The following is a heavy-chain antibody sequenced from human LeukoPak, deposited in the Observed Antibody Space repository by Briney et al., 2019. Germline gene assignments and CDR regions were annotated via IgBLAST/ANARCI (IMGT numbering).Heavy chain of an antibody. J-gene: IGHJ6*02. D-gene: IGHD3-22*01. V-gene: IGHV3-30-3*01. CDR3: ARDSHYYDPGGYYSRGEYYHHGMDA. CDR2: VSYDGSNK. Sequence: GRSLRLSCVVSGFTFRTYAMHWVRQAPGKGLEWVSVVSYDGSNKYYADSVQGRFTISRDNSRNTLHLQMNSLRAENTAVYYCARDSHYYDPGGYYSRGEYYHHGMDAWGQGTTVTASS. CDR1: GFTFRTYA.